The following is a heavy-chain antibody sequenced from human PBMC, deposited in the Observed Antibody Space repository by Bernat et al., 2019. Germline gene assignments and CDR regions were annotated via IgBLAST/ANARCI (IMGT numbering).Heavy chain of an antibody. CDR3: ASSQYYDLLPGYDAMDV. D-gene: IGHD3-9*01. CDR2: IYHSGST. Sequence: QVQLQESGPGLVKPSGTLSLTCAVSGGSISSSNWWSWVRQPPGKGLEWIGEIYHSGSTNYNPSLKSRVTISVDKSKNQFSLKLSSVTAADTAVYYCASSQYYDLLPGYDAMDVWGQGTTVTVSS. CDR1: GGSISSSNW. V-gene: IGHV4-4*02. J-gene: IGHJ6*02.